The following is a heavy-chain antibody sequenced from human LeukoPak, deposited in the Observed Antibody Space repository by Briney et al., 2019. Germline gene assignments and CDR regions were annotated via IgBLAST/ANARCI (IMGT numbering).Heavy chain of an antibody. CDR1: GFTFDDYA. Sequence: PGGSLRLSCAASGFTFDDYAMHWVRQAPGKGLEWVSGISWNSGSIGYADSVKGRFTISRDNAKNSLYLQMNSLRAEDTALYYCAKGARTRDSSGYFGGQTDYWGQGTLVTVSS. V-gene: IGHV3-9*01. CDR2: ISWNSGSI. D-gene: IGHD3-22*01. J-gene: IGHJ4*02. CDR3: AKGARTRDSSGYFGGQTDY.